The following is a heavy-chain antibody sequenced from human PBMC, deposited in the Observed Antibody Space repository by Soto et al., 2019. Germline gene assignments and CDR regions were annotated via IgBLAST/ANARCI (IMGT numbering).Heavy chain of an antibody. CDR1: GFTFSTYS. V-gene: IGHV3-48*01. J-gene: IGHJ6*01. CDR2: ISSSSNTI. D-gene: IGHD5-12*01. CDR3: ARADSGYAHGYFYYGMDV. Sequence: GGSLRLSCAASGFTFSTYSMNWVRQAPGKGLEWVSYISSSSNTIYYADSVKGRFTISRDNAKNSLYLQMNSLRAEDTAVYYCARADSGYAHGYFYYGMDVWGQGTTVTVSS.